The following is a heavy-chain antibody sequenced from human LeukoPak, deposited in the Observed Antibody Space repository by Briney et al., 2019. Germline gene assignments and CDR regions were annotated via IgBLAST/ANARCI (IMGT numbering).Heavy chain of an antibody. D-gene: IGHD2-2*01. V-gene: IGHV3-21*05. CDR1: GFTFSRYA. CDR2: INTDSSDI. Sequence: GGSLRLSCAASGFTFSRYAMNCVRQAPGKGLEWVSYINTDSSDIHYADSVKGRFTISRDNARNTLYLQLSSLRAEESGVYYCARDTFQPGLIDSWGQGTLVTVSS. CDR3: ARDTFQPGLIDS. J-gene: IGHJ4*02.